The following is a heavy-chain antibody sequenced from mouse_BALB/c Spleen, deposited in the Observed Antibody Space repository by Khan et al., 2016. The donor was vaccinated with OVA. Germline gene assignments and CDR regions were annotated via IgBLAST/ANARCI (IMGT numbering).Heavy chain of an antibody. CDR1: GYSFTTYY. J-gene: IGHJ3*01. Sequence: VQLKQSGPELMKPGASVKISCKASGYSFTTYYIHWVKQSHGKSLAWIGYIDPFNGSITYNQKFKGKATLTVDNSSSTAYLHLSSRTSEDAAVYYCAREGSSAWFAYWGQGTLVTVSA. D-gene: IGHD1-1*01. CDR3: AREGSSAWFAY. V-gene: IGHV1S135*01. CDR2: IDPFNGSI.